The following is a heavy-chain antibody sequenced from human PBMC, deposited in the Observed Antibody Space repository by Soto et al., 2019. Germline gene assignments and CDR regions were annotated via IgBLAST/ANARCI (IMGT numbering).Heavy chain of an antibody. V-gene: IGHV4-34*01. CDR2: INHSGST. D-gene: IGHD2-15*01. CDR1: GGSFGGYY. CDR3: ARAAPRYCSGGSCYSGRDY. Sequence: QVQLQQWGAGLLKPSETLSLTCAVYGGSFGGYYWSWIRQPPGKGLEWIGEINHSGSTNYNPSLKSRVTISVDTSKNQFSLKLSSVTAADTAPYYCARAAPRYCSGGSCYSGRDYWDQGTLVTVSS. J-gene: IGHJ4*02.